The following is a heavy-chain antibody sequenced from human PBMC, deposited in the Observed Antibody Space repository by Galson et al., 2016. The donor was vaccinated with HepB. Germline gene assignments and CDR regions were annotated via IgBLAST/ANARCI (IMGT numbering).Heavy chain of an antibody. Sequence: SLRLSCAASGFTFSGYDMHWVRQAPGKGLEWVALISSDGTKKYYMDSVKGRFTISRDNSKNTLYLHVKSLGVEDTAVYYCARDVLGSYRVGIEYWGQGTLITVSS. CDR1: GFTFSGYD. V-gene: IGHV3-33*01. J-gene: IGHJ4*02. CDR3: ARDVLGSYRVGIEY. D-gene: IGHD1-26*01. CDR2: ISSDGTKK.